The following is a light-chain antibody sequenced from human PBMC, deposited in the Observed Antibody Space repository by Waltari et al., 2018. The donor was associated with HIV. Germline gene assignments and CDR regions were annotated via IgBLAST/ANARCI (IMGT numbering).Light chain of an antibody. V-gene: IGKV3-20*01. CDR3: QQYGSSRT. Sequence: EIVLTQSPGTLSLYPGERATLSCRASQSVSSRYLAWYQQTPGQAPRLLIYGVSSRATGIPDRFSGSGSGTDFTLTISRLEPEDFAVYYCQQYGSSRTFGQGTKVEIK. CDR2: GVS. CDR1: QSVSSRY. J-gene: IGKJ1*01.